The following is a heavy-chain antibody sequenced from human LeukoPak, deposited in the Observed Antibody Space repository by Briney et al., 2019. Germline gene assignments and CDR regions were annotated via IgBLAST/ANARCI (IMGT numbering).Heavy chain of an antibody. CDR1: GFTFSNYA. Sequence: GGSLRLSCAASGFTFSNYAIHWVRQAPGKGLEWVAVISYDGSIKNYADSVKGRFTISRDNSKNTLYLQMNSLRAEDTAVYYCARERDSSGCFDYWGQGTLVTVSS. J-gene: IGHJ4*02. V-gene: IGHV3-30-3*01. D-gene: IGHD6-19*01. CDR3: ARERDSSGCFDY. CDR2: ISYDGSIK.